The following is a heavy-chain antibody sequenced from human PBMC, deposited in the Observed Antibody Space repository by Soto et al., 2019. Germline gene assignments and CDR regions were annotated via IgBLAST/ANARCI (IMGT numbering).Heavy chain of an antibody. J-gene: IGHJ4*02. V-gene: IGHV3-30*18. CDR2: ISYDGSNK. CDR1: GFTFSSYG. D-gene: IGHD6-19*01. CDR3: AKDLDIAVAGNYLDY. Sequence: GGSLRLSCAASGFTFSSYGMHWVRQAPGKGLEWVAVISYDGSNKYYADSVKGRFTISRDNSKNTLYLQMNSLRAEDTAVYYCAKDLDIAVAGNYLDYWCQGPLVT.